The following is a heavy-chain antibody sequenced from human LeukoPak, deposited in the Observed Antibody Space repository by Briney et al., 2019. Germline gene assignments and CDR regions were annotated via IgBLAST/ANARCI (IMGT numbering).Heavy chain of an antibody. Sequence: ASVKVSCKASGYSFTAYYIHWVRQAPGQGLEWMGRISPTRGGTKYAQKFLGRVSMIRDTSISTSYMELSSLRPDDTAVYYCASLEYASGSSNSYYYYDGKDIWGQGTMVTVSS. CDR1: GYSFTAYY. D-gene: IGHD3-10*01. V-gene: IGHV1-2*02. J-gene: IGHJ6*02. CDR2: ISPTRGGT. CDR3: ASLEYASGSSNSYYYYDGKDI.